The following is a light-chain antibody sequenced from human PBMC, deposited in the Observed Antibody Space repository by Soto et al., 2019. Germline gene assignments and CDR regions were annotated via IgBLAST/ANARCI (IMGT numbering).Light chain of an antibody. J-gene: IGKJ5*01. V-gene: IGKV3D-20*02. CDR2: GAS. CDR1: QSVSSSY. Sequence: EIVFTQSPGTLSLSPGERATLSCRASQSVSSSYLAWYQQKPGQAPRFLIYGASNRATGIPDRFSGSGSGTDFTLTISRLEPEDFAVYYCQQRSNWPPGITFGQGTRLEIK. CDR3: QQRSNWPPGIT.